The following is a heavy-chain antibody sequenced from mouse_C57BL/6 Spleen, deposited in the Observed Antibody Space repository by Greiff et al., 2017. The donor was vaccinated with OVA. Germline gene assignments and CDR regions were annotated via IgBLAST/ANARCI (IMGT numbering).Heavy chain of an antibody. V-gene: IGHV14-2*01. Sequence: VQLQQSGAELVKPGASVTLSCTASGFNMTHYYMHWVKQRTEQGLEWIGRIDPEDGEPKSAPKFQGKATLTADTSSSTAYLQLSSLTSEDTAVYYCASGGKEIADWGQGTLVTVSA. D-gene: IGHD1-1*02. J-gene: IGHJ3*01. CDR3: ASGGKEIAD. CDR2: IDPEDGEP. CDR1: GFNMTHYY.